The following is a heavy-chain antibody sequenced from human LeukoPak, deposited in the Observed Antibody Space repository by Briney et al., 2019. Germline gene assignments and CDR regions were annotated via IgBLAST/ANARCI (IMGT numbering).Heavy chain of an antibody. CDR2: IYHSGST. D-gene: IGHD3-22*01. Sequence: SETLSLTCAVSGGSISSGGYSWSWIRQPPGKGLEWIGYIYHSGSTYYNPSLKSRVTISVDTSKNQFSLKLSSVTAADTAVYYCASDVDDSSGYYYEDYWGQGTLVTVSS. V-gene: IGHV4-30-2*01. CDR3: ASDVDDSSGYYYEDY. CDR1: GGSISSGGYS. J-gene: IGHJ4*02.